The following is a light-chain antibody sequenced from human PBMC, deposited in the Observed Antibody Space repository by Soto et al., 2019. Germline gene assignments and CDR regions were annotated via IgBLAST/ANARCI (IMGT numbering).Light chain of an antibody. V-gene: IGKV3-20*01. CDR3: HQYGSSPLT. Sequence: EIVLTQSPGTLSLSPGERATLTCRASQSVTSNFLAWYQQKPGQAPRLLMYGASSRATGIPDRFSGSGSGTDITLTIRRLEPEDFALYYCHQYGSSPLTFGPGTKVDIK. J-gene: IGKJ3*01. CDR2: GAS. CDR1: QSVTSNF.